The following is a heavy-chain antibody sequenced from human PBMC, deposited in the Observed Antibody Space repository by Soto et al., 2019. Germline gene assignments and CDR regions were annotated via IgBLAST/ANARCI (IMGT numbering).Heavy chain of an antibody. CDR3: ARGDTKRYFDN. Sequence: GSLRLSCAASGFTVDSNYMRWVRQTPGKGLEWVSMISIGTTTYYADSVKGRFTISRDTSKNTLYLQMNSLRAEDTAVYYCARGDTKRYFDNWGQGTLVTVSS. D-gene: IGHD2-21*01. CDR2: ISIGTTT. J-gene: IGHJ4*02. V-gene: IGHV3-66*01. CDR1: GFTVDSNY.